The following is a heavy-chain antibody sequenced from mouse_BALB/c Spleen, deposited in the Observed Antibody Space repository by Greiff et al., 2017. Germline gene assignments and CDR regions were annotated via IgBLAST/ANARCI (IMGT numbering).Heavy chain of an antibody. D-gene: IGHD1-1*02. CDR3: VVGGNQFAY. CDR1: GFSLTSYD. CDR2: IWTGGGT. Sequence: QVQLQQSGPGLVAPSQSLSITCTVSGFSLTSYDISWIRQPPGKGLEWLGVIWTGGGTNYNSAFMSRLSISKDNSKSQVFLKMNSLQTDDTAIYYCVVGGNQFAYWGQGTLVTVSA. J-gene: IGHJ3*01. V-gene: IGHV2-9-2*01.